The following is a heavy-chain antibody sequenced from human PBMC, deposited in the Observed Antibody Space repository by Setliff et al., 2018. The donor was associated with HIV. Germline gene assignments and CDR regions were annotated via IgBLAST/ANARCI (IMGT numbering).Heavy chain of an antibody. J-gene: IGHJ5*02. CDR3: ARVGLRARITVVRGGTGWFDP. CDR1: GGSISNYY. CDR2: IYTSGST. D-gene: IGHD3-10*01. Sequence: SETLSLTCTVSGGSISNYYWSWIRQPPGKGLEWIGYIYTSGSTNYNPSLKSRVTISVDTSKNQFSLKLSSVTAADTAVYYCARVGLRARITVVRGGTGWFDPWGQGTLVTVSS. V-gene: IGHV4-4*09.